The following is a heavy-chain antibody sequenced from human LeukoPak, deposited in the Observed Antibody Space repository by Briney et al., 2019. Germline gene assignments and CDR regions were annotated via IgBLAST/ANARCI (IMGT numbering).Heavy chain of an antibody. CDR3: ARDFTIFGGYYYYGMDV. D-gene: IGHD3-3*01. CDR2: INPNSGGT. CDR1: GYTFTGYY. J-gene: IGHJ6*02. V-gene: IGHV1-2*06. Sequence: GASVTVSCTASGYTFTGYYMHWVRQAPGQGLEWMGRINPNSGGTNYAQKFQGRVTMTRDTSISTAYMELSGLRSDDTAVYYCARDFTIFGGYYYYGMDVWGQGTTVTVSS.